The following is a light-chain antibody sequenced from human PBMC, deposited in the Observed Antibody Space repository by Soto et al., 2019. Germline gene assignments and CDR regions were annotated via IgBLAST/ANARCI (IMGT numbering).Light chain of an antibody. Sequence: DIQITQSPSTLSASVGDIVTITCWASQSISSWLAWYQQKPGKAPKLLIYKASTLKSGVPSRFSGSGSGTEFTLTITSLRPEDFATYWCQQSYNTPVTFGQGTRLEIK. J-gene: IGKJ5*01. V-gene: IGKV1-5*03. CDR3: QQSYNTPVT. CDR1: QSISSW. CDR2: KAS.